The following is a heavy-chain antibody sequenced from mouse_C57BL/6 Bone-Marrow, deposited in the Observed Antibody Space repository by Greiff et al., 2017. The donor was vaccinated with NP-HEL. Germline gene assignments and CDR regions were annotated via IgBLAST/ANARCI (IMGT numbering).Heavy chain of an antibody. V-gene: IGHV5-15*04. D-gene: IGHD2-4*01. Sequence: EVQGVESGGGLVQPGGSLKLSCAASGFTFSDYGMAWVRQAPRKGPEWVAFISNLAYSIYYADTVTGRFTISRENAKNTLYLEMSSLRSEDTAMYYCARRDDYGGGYYFDYWGQGTTLTVSS. J-gene: IGHJ2*01. CDR3: ARRDDYGGGYYFDY. CDR1: GFTFSDYG. CDR2: ISNLAYSI.